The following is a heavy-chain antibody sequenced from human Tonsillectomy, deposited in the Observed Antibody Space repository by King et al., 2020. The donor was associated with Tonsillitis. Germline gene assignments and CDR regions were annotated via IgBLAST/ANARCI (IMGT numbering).Heavy chain of an antibody. J-gene: IGHJ4*02. Sequence: VQLVESGGGLVQPGGSLRLSCAASGFTFGSSWMSWVRQTPGKGLEWVANINQDGSGKYYVDSVRGRFTISSDNAKNSLYLQMDSLRVEDTAVYYCARDRSRGSGWGFFDYWGQGNLVTVSS. D-gene: IGHD6-19*01. CDR1: GFTFGSSW. V-gene: IGHV3-7*03. CDR3: ARDRSRGSGWGFFDY. CDR2: INQDGSGK.